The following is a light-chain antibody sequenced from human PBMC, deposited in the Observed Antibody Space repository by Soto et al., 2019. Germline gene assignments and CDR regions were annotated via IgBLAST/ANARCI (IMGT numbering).Light chain of an antibody. CDR3: QQYGSSPLYT. V-gene: IGKV3-20*01. CDR1: QSVSSSY. CDR2: GAS. Sequence: EIVLTQSPGTLSLSPGERVTLSCRASQSVSSSYLAWYQQKLGQAPRLLIYGASSRATGIPDRFSGGGSGTYFTLTISRLEPEDFAVYYCQQYGSSPLYTFGQGTKLEIK. J-gene: IGKJ2*01.